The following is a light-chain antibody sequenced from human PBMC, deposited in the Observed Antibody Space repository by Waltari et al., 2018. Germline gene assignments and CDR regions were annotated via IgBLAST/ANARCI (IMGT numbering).Light chain of an antibody. CDR2: EDN. J-gene: IGLJ3*02. V-gene: IGLV6-57*04. CDR1: SGSIASNF. CDR3: QSYDNINQGV. Sequence: NFMLTQSHSVSESPGKTVTISCTRSSGSIASNFVQWYQQRPGSAPTTVLYEDNQRPPGVPDRFSGSIDSSSNSASLTISGLKTEDEADYYCQSYDNINQGVFGGGTKLTVL.